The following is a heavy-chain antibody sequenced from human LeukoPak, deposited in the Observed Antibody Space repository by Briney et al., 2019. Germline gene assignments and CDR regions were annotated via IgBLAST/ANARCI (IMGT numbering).Heavy chain of an antibody. J-gene: IGHJ4*02. D-gene: IGHD5-12*01. V-gene: IGHV3-20*04. Sequence: GGSLRLSCAASGFTFDDYGMSWVRQAPGKGLEWVSGINWNGGSTGYADSVKGRFTISRDNAKSSLYLQMNSLRAEDTALYYCARRIVATIKGRGYYFDYWGQGTLVTVSS. CDR3: ARRIVATIKGRGYYFDY. CDR1: GFTFDDYG. CDR2: INWNGGST.